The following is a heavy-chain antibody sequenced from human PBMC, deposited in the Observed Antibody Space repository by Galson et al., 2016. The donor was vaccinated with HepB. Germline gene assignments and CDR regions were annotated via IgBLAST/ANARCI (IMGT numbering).Heavy chain of an antibody. Sequence: SGAEVKKPGESLKVSCKASGYVFTSYWIGWVRQMPGKGLEWMGTIYPDDSDTRHNPSFQGQVTISADKSISTAYLQWSSLKASDTAMYDCARLLTTLSPIDFWGQGTLVTVSS. CDR1: GYVFTSYW. V-gene: IGHV5-51*01. CDR3: ARLLTTLSPIDF. D-gene: IGHD4-17*01. CDR2: IYPDDSDT. J-gene: IGHJ4*02.